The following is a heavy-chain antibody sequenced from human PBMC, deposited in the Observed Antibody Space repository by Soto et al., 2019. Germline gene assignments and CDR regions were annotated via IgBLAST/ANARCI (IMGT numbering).Heavy chain of an antibody. CDR2: INHSGST. D-gene: IGHD4-4*01. CDR1: GGSFSGYY. V-gene: IGHV4-34*01. CDR3: ARVLTTVTTKRYNWFDP. Sequence: QVQLQQWGAGLLKPSETLSLTCAVYGGSFSGYYWSWIRQPPGKGLEWIGEINHSGSTNYNPSLKSRVTISVDTSKNQFPLKLSSVTAADTAVYYCARVLTTVTTKRYNWFDPWGQGTLVTVSS. J-gene: IGHJ5*02.